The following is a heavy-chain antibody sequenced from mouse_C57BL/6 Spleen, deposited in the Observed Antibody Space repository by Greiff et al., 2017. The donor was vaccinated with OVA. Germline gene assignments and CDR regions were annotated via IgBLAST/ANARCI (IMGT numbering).Heavy chain of an antibody. CDR3: ARKGSSWGWFAY. V-gene: IGHV5-4*03. D-gene: IGHD1-1*01. CDR2: ISDGGSYT. J-gene: IGHJ3*01. Sequence: EVNVVESGGGLVKPGGSLKLSCAASGFTFSSYAMSWVRQTPEKRLEWVATISDGGSYTYYPDNVKGRFTISRDNAKNNLYLQMSHLKSEDTAMYYCARKGSSWGWFAYWGQGTLVTVSA. CDR1: GFTFSSYA.